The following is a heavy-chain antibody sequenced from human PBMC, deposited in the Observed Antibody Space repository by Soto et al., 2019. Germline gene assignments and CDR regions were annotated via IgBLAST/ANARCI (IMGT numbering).Heavy chain of an antibody. J-gene: IGHJ6*02. CDR1: GGSISSGGYY. Sequence: QVQLQESGPVLVKPSQTLSLTCTVSGGSISSGGYYWSWIRQHPGKGLEWIGYIYYSGSTYYNPSLKSRATISVDTSRNQFSLKLSSVTAADTAVYYCARDGAPYGMDVWGQGTTVTVSS. CDR3: ARDGAPYGMDV. CDR2: IYYSGST. V-gene: IGHV4-31*03. D-gene: IGHD3-16*01.